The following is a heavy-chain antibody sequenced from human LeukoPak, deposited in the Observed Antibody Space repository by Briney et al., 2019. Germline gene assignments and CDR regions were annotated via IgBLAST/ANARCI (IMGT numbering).Heavy chain of an antibody. CDR3: ARDFWSGSNWFDP. J-gene: IGHJ5*02. CDR2: IYYSGST. Sequence: SETLSLTCTVSGCSISSYYWSWIRQPPGKGLEWIGYIYYSGSTNYNPSLKSRVTISVDTSTNQFSMKLSSVTAADTAVYYCARDFWSGSNWFDPWGQGTLVTVSS. V-gene: IGHV4-59*01. D-gene: IGHD3-3*01. CDR1: GCSISSYY.